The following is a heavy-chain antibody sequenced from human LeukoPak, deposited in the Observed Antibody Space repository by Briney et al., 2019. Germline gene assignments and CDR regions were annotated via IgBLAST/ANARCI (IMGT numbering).Heavy chain of an antibody. Sequence: GGSLRLSCAASGFTFSSYWMSWVRQAPGKGLEWVANIKQDGSEKYYVDSVKGRFTISRDNAKNSLYLQMNSLRAEDTAVYYCAGGAAAGRDPFDYWGQGTLVTVSS. CDR1: GFTFSSYW. J-gene: IGHJ4*02. CDR3: AGGAAAGRDPFDY. V-gene: IGHV3-7*04. D-gene: IGHD6-13*01. CDR2: IKQDGSEK.